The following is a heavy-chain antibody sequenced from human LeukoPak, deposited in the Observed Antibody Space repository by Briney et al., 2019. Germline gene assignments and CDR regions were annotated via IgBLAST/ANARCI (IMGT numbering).Heavy chain of an antibody. CDR2: IYPGDSDT. J-gene: IGHJ4*02. CDR3: ARSSSLVWWYFDY. CDR1: GYSFTSYW. V-gene: IGHV5-51*01. Sequence: GESLKISCKGSGYSFTSYWIGWVRQMPGKGLEWMGIIYPGDSDTRYSPSFQGQVTLSADKSISTAYLQWSSLKASDTAMYYCARSSSLVWWYFDYWGQGTLVAVSS. D-gene: IGHD6-6*01.